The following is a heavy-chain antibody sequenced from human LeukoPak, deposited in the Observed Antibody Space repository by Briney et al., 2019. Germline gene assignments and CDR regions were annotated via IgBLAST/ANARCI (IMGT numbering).Heavy chain of an antibody. CDR2: INPNSGGT. Sequence: ASVKVSCKASGYTFTGYYMHWVRQAPGQGLEWMGWINPNSGGTNYAQKFQGRVTMTRDTSISTAYMELSRLRSDDTAVYYCARYLAHQWRHSYGYSDFSYYFDYWGQGTLVTVSS. J-gene: IGHJ4*02. CDR1: GYTFTGYY. V-gene: IGHV1-2*02. CDR3: ARYLAHQWRHSYGYSDFSYYFDY. D-gene: IGHD5-18*01.